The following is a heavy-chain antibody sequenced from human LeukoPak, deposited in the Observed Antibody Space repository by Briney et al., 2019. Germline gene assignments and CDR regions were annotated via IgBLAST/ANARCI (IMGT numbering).Heavy chain of an antibody. Sequence: PSETLSLTCTVSGGSISPLYWSWIRQPPGKGLEFIGYIYYSGTTNYNPSLKSRVTLSVDTSKNQFSLKLSSVTAADTAVYYCARGEVAAKYYFDSWGQGTLVTVSS. CDR1: GGSISPLY. CDR2: IYYSGTT. CDR3: ARGEVAAKYYFDS. V-gene: IGHV4-59*11. J-gene: IGHJ4*02. D-gene: IGHD6-13*01.